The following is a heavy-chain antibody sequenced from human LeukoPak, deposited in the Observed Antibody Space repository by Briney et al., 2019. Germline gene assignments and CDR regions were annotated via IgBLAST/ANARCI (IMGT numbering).Heavy chain of an antibody. CDR3: ARVRSSTYYYYYYMDV. CDR1: GFTFSDYY. Sequence: KPGGSLRLSCAASGFTFSDYYMSWIRQAPGKGLEWVSYISSSGSTIYYADSVKGRFTISRDNAKNSLYLQMNSLRAEDTAVYYCARVRSSTYYYYYYMDVWGKGTTVTVSS. D-gene: IGHD2-2*01. V-gene: IGHV3-11*04. J-gene: IGHJ6*03. CDR2: ISSSGSTI.